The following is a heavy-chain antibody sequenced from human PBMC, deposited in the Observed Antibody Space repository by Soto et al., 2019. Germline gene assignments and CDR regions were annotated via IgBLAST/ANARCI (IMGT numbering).Heavy chain of an antibody. CDR2: IGAHNGDT. CDR3: ARDWRGAEGFDP. CDR1: GYNTYG. J-gene: IGHJ5*02. Sequence: QVQLVQSGAEVKKPGASVKVSCKASGYNTYGFTWVRQAPGQGLEWVGWIGAHNGDTNYVQKFQGRVTMTTETSTTTSYMELRNLTSDDTAVYFCARDWRGAEGFDPWGQGTLVTVSS. V-gene: IGHV1-18*01. D-gene: IGHD3-3*01.